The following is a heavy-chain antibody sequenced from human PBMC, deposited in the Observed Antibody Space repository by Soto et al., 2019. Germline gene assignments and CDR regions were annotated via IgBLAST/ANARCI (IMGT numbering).Heavy chain of an antibody. D-gene: IGHD1-26*01. CDR2: IRSKANSYAT. CDR1: GFTFCGSA. CDR3: TRGIVGAWYYYYGMDV. V-gene: IGHV3-73*01. J-gene: IGHJ6*02. Sequence: GGSLRLSCAASGFTFCGSAMHWVRQASGKGLEWVGRIRSKANSYATAYAASVKGRFTISRDASKNTAYLQMNSLKTEDTAVYYCTRGIVGAWYYYYGMDVWGQGTTVTVSS.